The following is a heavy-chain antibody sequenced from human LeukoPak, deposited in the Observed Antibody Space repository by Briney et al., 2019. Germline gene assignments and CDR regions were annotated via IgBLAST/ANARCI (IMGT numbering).Heavy chain of an antibody. V-gene: IGHV1-2*02. J-gene: IGHJ4*02. D-gene: IGHD6-13*01. CDR1: GYTFTGYY. Sequence: GASVKVSCKASGYTFTGYYMHWVRQAPGQGLEWMGWINPNSGGTNYAQKFQGRVTMTRDTSTSTVYMELSSLRSEDTAVYYCARSGIAAAGTRPDDFDYWGQGTLVTVSS. CDR2: INPNSGGT. CDR3: ARSGIAAAGTRPDDFDY.